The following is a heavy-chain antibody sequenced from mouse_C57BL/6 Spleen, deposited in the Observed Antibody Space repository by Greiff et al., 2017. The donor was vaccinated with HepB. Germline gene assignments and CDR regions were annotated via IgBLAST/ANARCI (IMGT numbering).Heavy chain of an antibody. V-gene: IGHV6-6*01. D-gene: IGHD1-1*01. Sequence: DVQLQESGGGLVQPGGSMKLSCAASGFTFSDAWMDWVRQSPEKGLEWVAEIRNKANNHATYYAESVKGRFTISRDDSKSSVYLQMNSLRAEDTGIYYCTRGTTVRWYFDYWGQGTTLTVSS. CDR2: IRNKANNHAT. CDR3: TRGTTVRWYFDY. J-gene: IGHJ2*01. CDR1: GFTFSDAW.